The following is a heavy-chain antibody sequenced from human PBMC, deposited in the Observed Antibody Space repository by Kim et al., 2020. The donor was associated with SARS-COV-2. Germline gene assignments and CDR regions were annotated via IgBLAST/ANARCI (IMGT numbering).Heavy chain of an antibody. D-gene: IGHD3-22*01. V-gene: IGHV3-30-3*01. CDR2: ISYDGSNK. Sequence: GGSLRLSCAASGFTFSSYAMHWVRQAPGKGLEWVAVISYDGSNKYYADSVKGRFTISRDNSKNTLYLQMNSLRAEDTAVYDCARGRRRITMIVVVTRNVYGDVDIWGQGTRLTVSS. CDR1: GFTFSSYA. J-gene: IGHJ3*02. CDR3: ARGRRRITMIVVVTRNVYGDVDI.